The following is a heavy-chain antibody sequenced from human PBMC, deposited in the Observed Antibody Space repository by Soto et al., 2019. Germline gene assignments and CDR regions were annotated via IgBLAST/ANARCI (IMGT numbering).Heavy chain of an antibody. D-gene: IGHD3-22*01. Sequence: PGWSLRLSCAASGFTLDNYAMAWFRQAPGKGLEWVSGISWNSGSIGYADSVKGRFTISRDNAKNSLYLQMNSLRDEDTALYYCAKVVSKIVRGDAFDIWGQGTMVTVSS. CDR1: GFTLDNYA. J-gene: IGHJ3*02. CDR2: ISWNSGSI. CDR3: AKVVSKIVRGDAFDI. V-gene: IGHV3-9*01.